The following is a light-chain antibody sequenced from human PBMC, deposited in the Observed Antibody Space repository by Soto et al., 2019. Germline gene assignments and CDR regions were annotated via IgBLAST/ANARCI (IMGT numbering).Light chain of an antibody. CDR3: QQRSNWPPV. CDR2: DAS. V-gene: IGKV3-11*01. Sequence: EVVLTQSPGSLSLSPGERATLSCRASQSVMSNYLSWYQQKPGQAPRLLIYDASNRATGIPARFSGSVSRTDFTLTISSLEPEDFAVYYCQQRSNWPPVFGGGTKVDIK. CDR1: QSVMSNY. J-gene: IGKJ4*01.